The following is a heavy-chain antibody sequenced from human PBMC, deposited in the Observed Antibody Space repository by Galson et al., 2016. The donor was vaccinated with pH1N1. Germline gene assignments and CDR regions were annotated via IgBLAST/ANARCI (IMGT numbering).Heavy chain of an antibody. V-gene: IGHV3-74*01. CDR1: GFTFSSYG. CDR3: ARVRYHYGMDV. CDR2: IDSDGGST. Sequence: SLRLSCAASGFTFSSYGIHWVRQAPGKGLVWVSRIDSDGGSTTYADSVKGRFTISRDNAKNTLYLQMNSLRAEDTAVYFCARVRYHYGMDVWGQGTTVTVSS. J-gene: IGHJ6*02.